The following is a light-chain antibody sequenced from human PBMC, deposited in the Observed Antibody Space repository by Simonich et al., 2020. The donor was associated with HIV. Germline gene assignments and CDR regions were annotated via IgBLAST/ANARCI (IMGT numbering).Light chain of an antibody. CDR1: QGISSY. V-gene: IGKV1-9*01. J-gene: IGKJ5*01. Sequence: IQLTQSPSFLSASVGDRVTITCRASQGISSYLAWYQRKPGKAPKLLIYAASTLQSGVPSRFSGSGSGTEFTLTISSLQPEDFATYYCQQLNSYPITFGQGTRLEIK. CDR3: QQLNSYPIT. CDR2: AAS.